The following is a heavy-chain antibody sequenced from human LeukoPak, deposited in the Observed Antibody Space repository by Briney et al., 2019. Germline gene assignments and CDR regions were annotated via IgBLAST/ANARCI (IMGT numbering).Heavy chain of an antibody. Sequence: ASVKVSCKASGGTFSSYAISWVRQAPGQRLEWMGWINAGNGNTKYSQKFQGRVTITRDTSASTAYMELSSLRSEDTAVYYCARSAAFDYWGQGTLVTVSS. CDR2: INAGNGNT. V-gene: IGHV1-3*01. D-gene: IGHD6-13*01. CDR1: GGTFSSYA. CDR3: ARSAAFDY. J-gene: IGHJ4*02.